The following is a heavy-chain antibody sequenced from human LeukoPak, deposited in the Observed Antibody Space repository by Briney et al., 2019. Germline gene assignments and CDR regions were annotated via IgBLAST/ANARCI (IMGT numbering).Heavy chain of an antibody. CDR2: LSYDGSHK. J-gene: IGHJ4*02. CDR3: AKDKSIAVAGTSDYFDN. CDR1: GFTFSAFG. D-gene: IGHD6-19*01. V-gene: IGHV3-30*18. Sequence: GGSLRLSCEASGFTFSAFGMHWVRQAPGKGLEWVAVLSYDGSHKYYAESVRGRFTISRDNSKNTLFMEMNGLRPEDTAVYYCAKDKSIAVAGTSDYFDNWGQGTLVTVSS.